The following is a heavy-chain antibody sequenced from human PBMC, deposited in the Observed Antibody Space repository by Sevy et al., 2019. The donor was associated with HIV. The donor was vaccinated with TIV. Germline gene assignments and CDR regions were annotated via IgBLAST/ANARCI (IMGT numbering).Heavy chain of an antibody. CDR3: ARDGAYIWNRRAFDI. CDR2: IKEDGSEK. CDR1: GFTFSSYW. J-gene: IGHJ3*02. D-gene: IGHD1-20*01. V-gene: IGHV3-7*01. Sequence: GGSLRLSCAASGFTFSSYWMTWVRQAPGKGLEWVANIKEDGSEKYYVDSVKGRFTISRDNAKNSLYLQMNSLRAEDSAVYYCARDGAYIWNRRAFDIWGQGTMVTVSS.